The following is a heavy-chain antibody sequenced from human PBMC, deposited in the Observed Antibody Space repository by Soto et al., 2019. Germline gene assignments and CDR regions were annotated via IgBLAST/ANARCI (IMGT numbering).Heavy chain of an antibody. CDR3: ARAEYYDFWSGYSTGNWFDP. Sequence: SETLSLTCTVSGGSISSYYCSWIRQPPGKGLEWIGYIYYSGSTNYNPSLKSRVTISVDTSKNQFSLKLSSVTAADTAVYYCARAEYYDFWSGYSTGNWFDPWGQGTLVTVSS. CDR2: IYYSGST. J-gene: IGHJ5*02. V-gene: IGHV4-59*01. D-gene: IGHD3-3*01. CDR1: GGSISSYY.